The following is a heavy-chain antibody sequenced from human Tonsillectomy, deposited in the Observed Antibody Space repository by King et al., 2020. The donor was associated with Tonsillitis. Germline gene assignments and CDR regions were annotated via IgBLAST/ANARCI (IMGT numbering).Heavy chain of an antibody. CDR3: GYSSGCSEPLFDY. D-gene: IGHD6-19*01. V-gene: IGHV3-30*04. J-gene: IGHJ4*02. CDR2: ISYDGHNN. CDR1: GFTFSAYA. Sequence: VQLVESGGGVVQPGRSLRLSCAASGFTFSAYAMHWVRQAPGKGLEWVAVISYDGHNNYYADSVKGRFTFSRDNSENTLYLQMNSLRPEDTSVYFCGYSSGCSEPLFDYWGQGTLVTVSS.